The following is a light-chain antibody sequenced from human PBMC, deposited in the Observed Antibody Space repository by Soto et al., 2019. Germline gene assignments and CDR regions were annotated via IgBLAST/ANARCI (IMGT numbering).Light chain of an antibody. CDR2: TAS. J-gene: IGKJ5*01. CDR3: QQRNSYTIT. CDR1: QGISSY. V-gene: IGKV1-9*01. Sequence: TITCRASQGISSYLAWYQQKPGKAPNLLIHTASTLQSGVPSRFSGSGSGTEFTLTISSLNNEDFATYDCQQRNSYTITFGQGTRLEIK.